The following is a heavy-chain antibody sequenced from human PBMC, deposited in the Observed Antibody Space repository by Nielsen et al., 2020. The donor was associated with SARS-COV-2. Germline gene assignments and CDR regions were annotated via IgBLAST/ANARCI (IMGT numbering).Heavy chain of an antibody. J-gene: IGHJ3*01. Sequence: GSLRLSCTVSGGSISSYYWSWIRQPPGKGLEWIGYIYYSGSTNYNPSLKSRVTISVDTSKRQFSLKLTSVTAADTALYYCATSTNVAFDLWGHGTVVTVSS. V-gene: IGHV4-59*12. CDR1: GGSISSYY. CDR2: IYYSGST. CDR3: ATSTNVAFDL. D-gene: IGHD3-3*02.